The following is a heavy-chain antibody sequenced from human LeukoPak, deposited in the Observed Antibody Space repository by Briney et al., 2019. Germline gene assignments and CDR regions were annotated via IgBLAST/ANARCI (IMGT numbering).Heavy chain of an antibody. CDR1: GFTFSGSA. Sequence: GGSLRLSCAASGFTFSGSAMHWVRQASGKGLEWVGRIRSKANSYATAYAASVKGRFTISRDDSKNTAYLQMNSLKTEDTAVYYCTAMGIAAARGDYWGQGTLVTVSS. D-gene: IGHD6-13*01. CDR2: IRSKANSYAT. V-gene: IGHV3-73*01. J-gene: IGHJ4*02. CDR3: TAMGIAAARGDY.